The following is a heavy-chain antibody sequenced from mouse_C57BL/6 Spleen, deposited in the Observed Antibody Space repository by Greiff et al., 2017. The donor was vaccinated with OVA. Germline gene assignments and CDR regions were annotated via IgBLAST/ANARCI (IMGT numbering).Heavy chain of an antibody. V-gene: IGHV5-17*01. J-gene: IGHJ2*01. D-gene: IGHD4-1*01. CDR1: GFTFSDYG. CDR3: ATLGRGDFDY. Sequence: EVKLMESGGGLVKPGGSLKLSCAASGFTFSDYGMHWVRQAPEKGLEWVAYISSGSSTIYYADKVKGRFTISRDNAKNTLFLQMTSLSSEDTAMYYCATLGRGDFDYWGQGTTLTVSS. CDR2: ISSGSSTI.